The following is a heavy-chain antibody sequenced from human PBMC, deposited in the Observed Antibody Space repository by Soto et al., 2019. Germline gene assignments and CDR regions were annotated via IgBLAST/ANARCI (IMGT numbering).Heavy chain of an antibody. CDR2: ISGSGTTT. CDR1: GFTFSSYS. Sequence: PGGSLRLSCATSGFTFSSYSMTWVRQAPGEGLEWVSSISGSGTTTKYADSVKGRFTISRDNSKNTLHLQMNSLRAEDTAVYYCAQGVNYDSSGYFFGYWGQGTLVTVS. CDR3: AQGVNYDSSGYFFGY. J-gene: IGHJ4*02. D-gene: IGHD3-22*01. V-gene: IGHV3-23*01.